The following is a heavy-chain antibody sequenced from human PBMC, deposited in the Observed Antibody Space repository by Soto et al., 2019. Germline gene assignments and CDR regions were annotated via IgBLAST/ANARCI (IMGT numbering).Heavy chain of an antibody. V-gene: IGHV4-30-4*01. CDR1: GGSISSGDYY. CDR3: ARVSDYYDSSGYYPQLDY. D-gene: IGHD3-22*01. CDR2: IYYSGST. J-gene: IGHJ4*02. Sequence: PSETLSLTCTVSGGSISSGDYYWSWIRQPPGKGLEWIGYIYYSGSTYYNPSLKSRVTISVDTSKNQFSLKLSSVTAADTAVYYCARVSDYYDSSGYYPQLDYWGQGTLVTVSS.